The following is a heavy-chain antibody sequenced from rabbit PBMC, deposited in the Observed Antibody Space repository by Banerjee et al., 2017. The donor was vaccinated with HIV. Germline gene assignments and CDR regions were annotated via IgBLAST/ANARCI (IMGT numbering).Heavy chain of an antibody. CDR2: IYTGSSDVT. CDR3: ARAGGFENYFNL. CDR1: EFDLSSYYYY. Sequence: QEQLEESGGGLVKPEGSLTLTCKASEFDLSSYYYYMCWVRQAPGKGLEWVGCIYTGSSDVTGYASWARGRFTISKTSSTTVTLQVTSLTAADTATYFCARAGGFENYFNLWGPGTLVTVS. V-gene: IGHV1S45*01. D-gene: IGHD1-1*01. J-gene: IGHJ4*01.